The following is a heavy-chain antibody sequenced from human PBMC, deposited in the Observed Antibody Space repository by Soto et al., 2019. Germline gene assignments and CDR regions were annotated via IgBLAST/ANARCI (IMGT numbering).Heavy chain of an antibody. J-gene: IGHJ4*02. CDR3: AGANSSSWHDFDY. CDR1: GFTFSNDW. Sequence: GGSLILSCAASGFTFSNDWMYWVRQAPGKGLVWVARINNDESDPDYADSVKGRFTVSRDNSENTLYLQMNSLRPEDTAVYYCAGANSSSWHDFDYWGQGTLVIVSS. D-gene: IGHD6-13*01. CDR2: INNDESDP. V-gene: IGHV3-74*01.